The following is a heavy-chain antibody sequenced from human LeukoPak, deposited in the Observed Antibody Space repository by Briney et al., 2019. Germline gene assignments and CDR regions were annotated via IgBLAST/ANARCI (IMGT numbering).Heavy chain of an antibody. Sequence: GKSLKISCKGSGYSFTSYWIGWVRQMPGKGLEWMGIIYPGDSDTRYSPSFQGQVTISADKSISTAYLQWSSLKASDTAMYYCARRGSYSSSWYGYYFDYWGQGTLVTVSS. CDR3: ARRGSYSSSWYGYYFDY. CDR2: IYPGDSDT. D-gene: IGHD6-13*01. J-gene: IGHJ4*02. V-gene: IGHV5-51*01. CDR1: GYSFTSYW.